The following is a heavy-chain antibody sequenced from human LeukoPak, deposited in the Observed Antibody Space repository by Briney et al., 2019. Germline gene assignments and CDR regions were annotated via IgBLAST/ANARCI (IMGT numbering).Heavy chain of an antibody. D-gene: IGHD3-22*01. Sequence: GGSLRLSCAASGFTFSSYAMSWVRQAPGEGLEWVSAITDSGGRTYHSHSVKGRFTISRDNSKNTLYLQMNTLRAEDTAISYCAKGSSGSRPYYFDYWGQGTLVTVSS. V-gene: IGHV3-23*01. CDR2: ITDSGGRT. CDR3: AKGSSGSRPYYFDY. J-gene: IGHJ4*02. CDR1: GFTFSSYA.